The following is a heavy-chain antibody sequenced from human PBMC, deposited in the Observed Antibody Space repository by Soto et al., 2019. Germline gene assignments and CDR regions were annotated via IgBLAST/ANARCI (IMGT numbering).Heavy chain of an antibody. CDR1: GGTFSSYA. CDR3: AYRQRWLQIWDYYGMDV. CDR2: IIPIFGTA. V-gene: IGHV1-69*06. J-gene: IGHJ6*02. Sequence: ASVKVSCKASGGTFSSYAISWVRQAPGQGLEWMGGIIPIFGTANYAQKFQGRVTITADKSTSTAYMELSSLRSEDTAVYYCAYRQRWLQIWDYYGMDVWGQGTTVTVSS. D-gene: IGHD5-12*01.